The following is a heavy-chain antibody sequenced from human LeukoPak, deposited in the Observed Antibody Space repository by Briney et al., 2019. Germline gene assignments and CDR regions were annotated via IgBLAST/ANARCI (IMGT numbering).Heavy chain of an antibody. J-gene: IGHJ4*02. D-gene: IGHD3-10*01. V-gene: IGHV4-59*02. CDR3: ARSGSGSLIAD. CDR1: GGSVSNYY. CDR2: IYYTET. Sequence: SETLSLTCTVSGGSVSNYYWSWVRQSPGKGLEWIGYIYYTETSYNPSLKSRVTTSADTSKNQFSLKLYSVTAADTAVYYCARSGSGSLIADWGQGTLVTVSS.